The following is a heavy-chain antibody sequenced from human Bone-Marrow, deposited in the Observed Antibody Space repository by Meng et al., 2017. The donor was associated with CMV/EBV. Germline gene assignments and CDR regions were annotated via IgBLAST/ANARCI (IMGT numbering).Heavy chain of an antibody. CDR3: ARESYIVVVPAAIPVGDKYNWFDP. D-gene: IGHD2-2*02. CDR1: GFTFSDYY. V-gene: IGHV3-7*01. CDR2: IKQDGSEK. J-gene: IGHJ5*02. Sequence: GGSLRLSCAASGFTFSDYYMSWVRQAPGKGLEWVANIKQDGSEKYYVDSVKGRFTISRDNAKNSLYLQMNSLRAEDTAVYYCARESYIVVVPAAIPVGDKYNWFDPWGQGTLVTVSS.